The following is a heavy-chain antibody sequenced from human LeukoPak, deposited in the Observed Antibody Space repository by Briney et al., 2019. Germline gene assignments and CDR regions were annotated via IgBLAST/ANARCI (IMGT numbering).Heavy chain of an antibody. CDR1: GFTFSSYE. J-gene: IGHJ4*02. CDR3: ATAVAGTGEDY. V-gene: IGHV3-48*03. D-gene: IGHD6-19*01. CDR2: ISSSGSTI. Sequence: GGCLRLSCAASGFTFSSYEMNWVRQAPGKGLEWVSYISSSGSTIYYADSVKGRFTISRDNAKNSLYLQMNSLRAEDTAVYYCATAVAGTGEDYWGQGTLVTVSS.